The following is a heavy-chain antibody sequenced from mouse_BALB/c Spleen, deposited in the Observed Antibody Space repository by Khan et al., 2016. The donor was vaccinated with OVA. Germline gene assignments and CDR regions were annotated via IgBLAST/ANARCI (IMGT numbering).Heavy chain of an antibody. Sequence: QIQLVQSGPGLVAPSQSLSITCTVSGFSLTSDGVSWVRQPPGKGLEWLGVIWGDGSTNYHSALRSRLSIRKDNSKSQVFLKLNSLQSDDTATYYWANLRVFYFDFWGQGTTLTVSS. CDR3: ANLRVFYFDF. J-gene: IGHJ2*01. CDR2: IWGDGST. V-gene: IGHV2-3*01. CDR1: GFSLTSDG.